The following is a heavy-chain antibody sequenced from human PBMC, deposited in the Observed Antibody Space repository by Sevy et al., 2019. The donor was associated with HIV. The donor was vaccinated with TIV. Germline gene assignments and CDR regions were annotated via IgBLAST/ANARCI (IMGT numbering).Heavy chain of an antibody. CDR3: ARGHGGGGDFDY. V-gene: IGHV1-8*01. J-gene: IGHJ4*02. D-gene: IGHD2-21*01. CDR1: GYTFTSYD. CDR2: MNPNSGNK. Sequence: ASVKVSCKASGYTFTSYDINWVRQATGQGLEWMGWMNPNSGNKGYAQTFQGRVTMTRNTSISTAYMELSSLRSEDTAVYYCARGHGGGGDFDYWGQGTLVTVSS.